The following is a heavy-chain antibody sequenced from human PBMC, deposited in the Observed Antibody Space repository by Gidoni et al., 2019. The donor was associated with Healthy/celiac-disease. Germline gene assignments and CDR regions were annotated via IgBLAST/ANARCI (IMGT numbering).Heavy chain of an antibody. CDR3: TTDWRGGGPDY. J-gene: IGHJ4*02. CDR1: GFTFSNAW. CDR2: SKSKTDGGTT. Sequence: EVQLVESGGGLVKPGGSLRLSCAASGFTFSNAWMSWVRQAPGKGLEWVGRSKSKTDGGTTDYAAPVKGRFTISRDDSKNTLYLQMNSLKTEDTAVYYCTTDWRGGGPDYWGQGTLVTVSS. D-gene: IGHD2-15*01. V-gene: IGHV3-15*01.